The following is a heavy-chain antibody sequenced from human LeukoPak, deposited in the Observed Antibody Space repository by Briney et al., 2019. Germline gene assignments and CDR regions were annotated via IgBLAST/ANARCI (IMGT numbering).Heavy chain of an antibody. J-gene: IGHJ4*02. Sequence: GGSLRLSCAASGFTVSDSMNWVRQTPGKGLEWISAISGSGGNTYYADSVKGRLTISRDNSKNTLFLQMNSLRVEDTAVYYCAKEDPIVSVGFDYWGQGTLVTVTS. CDR3: AKEDPIVSVGFDY. CDR1: GFTVSDS. V-gene: IGHV3-23*01. CDR2: ISGSGGNT. D-gene: IGHD2-15*01.